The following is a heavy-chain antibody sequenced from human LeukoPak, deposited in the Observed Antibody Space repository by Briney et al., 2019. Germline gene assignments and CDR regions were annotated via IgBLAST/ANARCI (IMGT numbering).Heavy chain of an antibody. CDR3: ARDKVVVLAATPYYYYYMDV. Sequence: GGSLRLSCAASGFTVSSNYMSWVRQAPGKGLEWVSVIYSGGSTYYADSVKGRFTISRDNGKNSVYLQMNSLRAEDTAVYYCARDKVVVLAATPYYYYYMDVWGKGTTVTVSS. J-gene: IGHJ6*03. V-gene: IGHV3-53*01. CDR1: GFTVSSNY. CDR2: IYSGGST. D-gene: IGHD2-15*01.